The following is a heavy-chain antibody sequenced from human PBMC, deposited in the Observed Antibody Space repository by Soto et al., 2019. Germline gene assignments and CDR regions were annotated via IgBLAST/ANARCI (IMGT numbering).Heavy chain of an antibody. Sequence: ASVKVSCKASGGTFSSYAISWVRQAPGQGLEWMGGIIPIFGTANYAQKFQGRVTITADESTSTAYMELSSLRSEDTAVYYCARAAVVTTSGAFDIWGQGTMVTVSS. CDR3: ARAAVVTTSGAFDI. D-gene: IGHD4-4*01. J-gene: IGHJ3*02. V-gene: IGHV1-69*13. CDR2: IIPIFGTA. CDR1: GGTFSSYA.